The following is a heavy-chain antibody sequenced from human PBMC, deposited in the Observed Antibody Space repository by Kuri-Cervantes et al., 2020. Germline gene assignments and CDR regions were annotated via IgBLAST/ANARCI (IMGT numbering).Heavy chain of an antibody. CDR1: GYTFTSYG. Sequence: ASVKVSCKASGYTFTSYGISWVRQAPGQGLEWMGWISAYNGNTNYAQKLQGRVTMTRNTSISTAYMELSSLRSEDTAVYYCARGRTPLRYFDWLINYWGQGTLVTVSS. J-gene: IGHJ4*02. CDR3: ARGRTPLRYFDWLINY. D-gene: IGHD3-9*01. V-gene: IGHV1-18*01. CDR2: ISAYNGNT.